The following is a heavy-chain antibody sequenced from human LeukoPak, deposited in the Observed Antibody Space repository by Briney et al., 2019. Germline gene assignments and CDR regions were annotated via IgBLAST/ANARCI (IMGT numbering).Heavy chain of an antibody. CDR2: IYYSGST. J-gene: IGHJ4*02. D-gene: IGHD1-14*01. CDR3: SRHHHFSTFYFEY. Sequence: SETLSLTCTVSGGSISSSNYYWGWIRQPPGKGLEWIGSIYYSGSTYYNPSLKSRVTISVDTSKNQFSLKLSSETAADTAVYYCSRHHHFSTFYFEYWGQGTLVTVSS. V-gene: IGHV4-39*01. CDR1: GGSISSSNYY.